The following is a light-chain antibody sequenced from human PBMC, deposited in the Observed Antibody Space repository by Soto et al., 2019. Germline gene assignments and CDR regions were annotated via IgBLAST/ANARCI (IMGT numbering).Light chain of an antibody. Sequence: DIQMPQSPSTLSASVGDRVTITCRASQSISGGLAWYQQKPGTAPKLLIYDASILQSGVPSRFSGSGSGTEFTLNVSSLQPDDFATYYCQQFDNSPSAFGQGTKVEIK. CDR1: QSISGG. CDR2: DAS. V-gene: IGKV1-5*01. J-gene: IGKJ1*01. CDR3: QQFDNSPSA.